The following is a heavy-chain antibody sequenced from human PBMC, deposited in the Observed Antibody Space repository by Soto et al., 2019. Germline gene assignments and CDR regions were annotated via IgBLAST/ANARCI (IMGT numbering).Heavy chain of an antibody. CDR2: IIPIFGTA. Sequence: QVQLVQSGAEVKKPGSSVKVSCKASGGTFSSYAISWVRQAPGQGLEWMGGIIPIFGTANYAQKFQGRVTITVDESTSTAYMEVSSLRSEDTAVYYCARDYYDSSGYYTNYYYYGMDVWGQGPTVTVSS. CDR1: GGTFSSYA. J-gene: IGHJ6*02. CDR3: ARDYYDSSGYYTNYYYYGMDV. V-gene: IGHV1-69*01. D-gene: IGHD3-22*01.